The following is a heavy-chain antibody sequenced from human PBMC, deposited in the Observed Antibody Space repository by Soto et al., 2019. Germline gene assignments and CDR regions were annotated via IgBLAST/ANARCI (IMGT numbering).Heavy chain of an antibody. Sequence: HPGGSLRLSCGVSGFTFSNYAMSWVRQAPGKGLEWVSGTTDSGGSAFYADSVKGRFTISRDNSKNTLYLEMNSLRAEDTAVYYCAKDTRCTVISKENWFYAWGPRNLVRASS. J-gene: IGHJ5*02. V-gene: IGHV3-23*01. D-gene: IGHD4-4*01. CDR3: AKDTRCTVISKENWFYA. CDR1: GFTFSNYA. CDR2: TTDSGGSA.